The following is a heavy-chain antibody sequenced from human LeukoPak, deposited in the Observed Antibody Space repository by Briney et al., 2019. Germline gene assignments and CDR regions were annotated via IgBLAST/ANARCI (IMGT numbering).Heavy chain of an antibody. J-gene: IGHJ3*02. V-gene: IGHV3-30*18. CDR3: AKDGGSGYYYLTYAFDI. CDR2: ISYDGSNK. D-gene: IGHD3-22*01. Sequence: PGGSLRLSCAASGFTFTDYGMHWVRQAPGKGLEWVAVISYDGSNKYYADSVKGRFTISRDNSKNTLYLQMNSLRAEDTAVYYCAKDGGSGYYYLTYAFDIWGQGTMVTVSS. CDR1: GFTFTDYG.